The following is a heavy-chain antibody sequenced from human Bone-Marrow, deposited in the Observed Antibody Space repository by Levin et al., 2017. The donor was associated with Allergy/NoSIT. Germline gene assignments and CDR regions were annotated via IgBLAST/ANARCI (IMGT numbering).Heavy chain of an antibody. J-gene: IGHJ1*01. CDR3: ATREFGLDCSSASCYGLKH. V-gene: IGHV5-10-1*01. Sequence: HGESLKISCKGSGYAFTTFWISWVRQMPGKGLEWMGRIDPRDSNIKYSPSFQGHVTISADKSISTAYLQWSSLKASDTAIYYCATREFGLDCSSASCYGLKHWGQGTLVTVSS. D-gene: IGHD2-2*01. CDR2: IDPRDSNI. CDR1: GYAFTTFW.